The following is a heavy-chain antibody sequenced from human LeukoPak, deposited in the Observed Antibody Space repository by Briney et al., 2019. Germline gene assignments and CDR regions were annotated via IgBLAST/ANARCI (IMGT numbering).Heavy chain of an antibody. V-gene: IGHV4-59*01. J-gene: IGHJ4*02. CDR1: GGSISSYY. CDR2: IYYSGST. Sequence: SETLSLTCTVSGGSISSYYWSWIRQPPGKGLVWIGYIYYSGSTNYNPSLKSRVTISVDTSKNQFSLKLSSVTVADTAVYYCARGFLEWYFDYWGQGTLVTVSS. D-gene: IGHD3-3*01. CDR3: ARGFLEWYFDY.